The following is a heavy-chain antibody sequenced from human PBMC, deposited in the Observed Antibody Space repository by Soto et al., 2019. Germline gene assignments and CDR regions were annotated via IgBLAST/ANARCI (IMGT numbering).Heavy chain of an antibody. CDR3: AGDAELENAFDI. CDR1: GGSISSSSYY. J-gene: IGHJ3*02. V-gene: IGHV4-39*07. D-gene: IGHD1-1*01. CDR2: IYYSGST. Sequence: SETLSLTCTVSGGSISSSSYYWGWIRQPPGKGLEWIGSIYYSGSTYYNPTLKIRVTISVDTSKNQFSLKLSSVTAADTAVYYCAGDAELENAFDIWGQGTMVTVSS.